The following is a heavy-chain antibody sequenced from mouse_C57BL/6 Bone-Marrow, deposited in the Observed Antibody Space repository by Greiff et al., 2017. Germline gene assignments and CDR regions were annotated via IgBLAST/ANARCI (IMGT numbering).Heavy chain of an antibody. CDR2: ISGCGGNT. CDR3: ARGYYYGSSLYFDY. Sequence: LVESGGGLVKPGGSLKLSCAASGFTFSSYTMSWVRQTPEKRLEWVATISGCGGNTYYPDSVKGRFTISRDNAKNTLYRQMSSLRSEDTALYYCARGYYYGSSLYFDYWGQGTTLTVSS. D-gene: IGHD1-1*01. V-gene: IGHV5-9*01. CDR1: GFTFSSYT. J-gene: IGHJ2*01.